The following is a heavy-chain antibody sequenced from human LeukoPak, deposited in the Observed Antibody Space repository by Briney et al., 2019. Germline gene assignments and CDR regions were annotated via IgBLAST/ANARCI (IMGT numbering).Heavy chain of an antibody. D-gene: IGHD2-21*02. Sequence: PGGSLRLSCASSGFTFSSYAMHWVRQVPGKGLEWVAVISYDGSNKYYADSVKGRFTISRDNSKNTLYLQMNSLRAEDTAVYYCAKESMAVTYGVWTYYFDYWGQGTLVTVSS. V-gene: IGHV3-30-3*01. J-gene: IGHJ4*02. CDR2: ISYDGSNK. CDR3: AKESMAVTYGVWTYYFDY. CDR1: GFTFSSYA.